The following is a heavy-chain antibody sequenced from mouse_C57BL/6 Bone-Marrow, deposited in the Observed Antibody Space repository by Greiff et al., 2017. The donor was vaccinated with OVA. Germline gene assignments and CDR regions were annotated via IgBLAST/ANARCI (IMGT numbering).Heavy chain of an antibody. V-gene: IGHV14-2*01. CDR2: IDPEDGET. Sequence: EVQLQQSGAELVKPGASVKLSCTASGFNIKDYYMHWVKQRPEQGLEWIGRIDPEDGETKYAPKFPGKATITADTSSNTAYLQRSSLTSEDTAVYYCAREDSMDYWGQGTSVTVSS. CDR3: AREDSMDY. CDR1: GFNIKDYY. J-gene: IGHJ4*01.